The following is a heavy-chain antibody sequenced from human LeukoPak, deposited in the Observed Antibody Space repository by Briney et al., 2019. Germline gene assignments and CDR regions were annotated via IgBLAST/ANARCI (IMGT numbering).Heavy chain of an antibody. Sequence: GGSLRLSCAASGFTFDDYAMHWVRQAPGKGLEWVSGISWHSGSIGYADSVKGRFTISRDNAKNSLYLQMNSLRAEDTALYYCARWRDRDIRYYYYGMDVWGQGTTVTVSS. CDR3: ARWRDRDIRYYYYGMDV. V-gene: IGHV3-9*01. D-gene: IGHD3-9*01. CDR2: ISWHSGSI. J-gene: IGHJ6*02. CDR1: GFTFDDYA.